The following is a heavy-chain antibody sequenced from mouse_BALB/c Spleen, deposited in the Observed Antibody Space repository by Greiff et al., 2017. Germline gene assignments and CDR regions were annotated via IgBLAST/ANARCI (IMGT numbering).Heavy chain of an antibody. CDR2: ISYSGST. Sequence: VQLKESGPSLVKPSQTLSLTCSVTGDSITSGYWNWIRKFPGNKLEYMGYISYSGSTYYNPSLKSRISITRDTSKNQYYLQLNSVTTEDTATYYCARSLYDYGSSYYFDYWGQGTTLTVSS. CDR1: GDSITSGY. D-gene: IGHD1-1*01. J-gene: IGHJ2*01. CDR3: ARSLYDYGSSYYFDY. V-gene: IGHV3-8*02.